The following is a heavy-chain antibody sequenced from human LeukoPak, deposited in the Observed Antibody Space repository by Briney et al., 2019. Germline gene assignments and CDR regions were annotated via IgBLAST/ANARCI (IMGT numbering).Heavy chain of an antibody. V-gene: IGHV3-7*01. Sequence: GGSLRLSCAASGFTFSAYWMTWVRQAPGKGLEWVAIINEGGGLKYYVDSVKGRFTISRDNAKNTLYLQMNSLRAEDTAVYYCAMGGPDAFDIWGQGTMVTVSS. CDR1: GFTFSAYW. D-gene: IGHD2-15*01. CDR3: AMGGPDAFDI. J-gene: IGHJ3*02. CDR2: INEGGGLK.